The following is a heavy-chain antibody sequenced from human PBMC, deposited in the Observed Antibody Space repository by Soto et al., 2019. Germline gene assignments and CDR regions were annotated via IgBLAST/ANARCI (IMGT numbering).Heavy chain of an antibody. D-gene: IGHD6-19*01. J-gene: IGHJ4*02. Sequence: QLRLQESGPGLVKPSETLSLTCTVSGESIDRDTYYWGWIRQPPGNGLEWIGSLSYTGSSYYNPSLKSRVTLSIDTSNNKFSLKLSSVTAADTAVYYCARPGSTSGWFYFDSWGQGALVIVSS. CDR3: ARPGSTSGWFYFDS. CDR1: GESIDRDTYY. CDR2: LSYTGSS. V-gene: IGHV4-39*01.